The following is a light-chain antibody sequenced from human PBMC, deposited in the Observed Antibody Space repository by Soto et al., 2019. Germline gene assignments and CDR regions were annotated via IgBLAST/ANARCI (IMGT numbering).Light chain of an antibody. CDR1: TGAVTSSFY. Sequence: QAVVTQEPSLTVSPGDTVTLTCASSTGAVTSSFYPNWFQQKPGQAPRALIYSTDKKHSWTPARFSGSLLGGKAALTVSGVQHEDEAEYYSLLDNGGTYVFGAGTKLTVL. CDR2: STD. V-gene: IGLV7-43*01. CDR3: LLDNGGTYV. J-gene: IGLJ1*01.